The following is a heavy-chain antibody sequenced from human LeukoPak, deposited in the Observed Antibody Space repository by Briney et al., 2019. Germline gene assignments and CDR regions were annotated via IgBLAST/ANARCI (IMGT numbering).Heavy chain of an antibody. CDR3: ATDLGYCSSTTCDTFDY. Sequence: GASVKVSCKASGYTFTSSGISWVRQAPGQGVEWMGWISTHDVNTKYAQKLQGRVTLTTDTSTSTAYMELRSLRSDDTAVYYCATDLGYCSSTTCDTFDYWGQGTLVTVSS. V-gene: IGHV1-18*01. J-gene: IGHJ4*02. D-gene: IGHD2-2*01. CDR2: ISTHDVNT. CDR1: GYTFTSSG.